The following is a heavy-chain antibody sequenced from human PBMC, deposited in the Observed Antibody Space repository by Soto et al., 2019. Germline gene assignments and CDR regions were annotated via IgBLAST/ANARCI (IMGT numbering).Heavy chain of an antibody. J-gene: IGHJ6*02. D-gene: IGHD2-15*01. CDR3: ARSPNCYYYGFDV. CDR1: GDSVSSGDYF. V-gene: IGHV4-61*08. CDR2: IYYSGST. Sequence: SETLSLTCTVSGDSVSSGDYFWSWLRQSPGKRLEWIAYIYYSGSTNYNPSLKSRATISVDTSKSQVSLTLTSMTAADAALYYCARSPNCYYYGFDVWGQGTAVTVSS.